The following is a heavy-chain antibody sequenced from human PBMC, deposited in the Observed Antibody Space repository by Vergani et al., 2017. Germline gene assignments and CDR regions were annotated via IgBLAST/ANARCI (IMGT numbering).Heavy chain of an antibody. Sequence: QVQLVESGGGVVQPGRSLRLSCAASAFTFSSFGMHWVRQAPGKGLEWVAAISYDGSYKYYADSVKGRFTISRDNSKNTLYLLMNSLRAEDTAMYYCAKDDYGDRPSDYWGQGTLVTVSS. J-gene: IGHJ4*02. CDR2: ISYDGSYK. V-gene: IGHV3-30*18. D-gene: IGHD4-17*01. CDR1: AFTFSSFG. CDR3: AKDDYGDRPSDY.